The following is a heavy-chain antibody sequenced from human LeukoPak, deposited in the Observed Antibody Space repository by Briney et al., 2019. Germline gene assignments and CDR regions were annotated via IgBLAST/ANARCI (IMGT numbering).Heavy chain of an antibody. D-gene: IGHD6-6*01. CDR2: LFHSGTT. CDR3: ARQGYGRSSFFDH. CDR1: VASICSSDYY. Sequence: SETLSLTCSVSVASICSSDYYWGWIRRPPGRGLEWFGNLFHSGTTYYNPSLTSRVSISVDTSKNQFSLKLNSVTAADTAVYYCARQGYGRSSFFDHWGQGTLVAVPS. J-gene: IGHJ4*02. V-gene: IGHV4-39*01.